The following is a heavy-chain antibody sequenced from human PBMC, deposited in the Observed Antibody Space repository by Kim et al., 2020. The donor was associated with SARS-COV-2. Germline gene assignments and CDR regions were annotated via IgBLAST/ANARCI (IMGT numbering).Heavy chain of an antibody. D-gene: IGHD1-1*01. Sequence: GGSLRLSCAASGLIFSDAWMSWVRQAPGKGLEWVGRIKGRSGGGTTDYAAPVKDRFTISRDDSKNTLYLQMSSLKTEDTAVYYCTTRPGTTGTFWGQRTLVTVSS. CDR3: TTRPGTTGTF. J-gene: IGHJ4*02. CDR1: GLIFSDAW. CDR2: IKGRSGGGTT. V-gene: IGHV3-15*01.